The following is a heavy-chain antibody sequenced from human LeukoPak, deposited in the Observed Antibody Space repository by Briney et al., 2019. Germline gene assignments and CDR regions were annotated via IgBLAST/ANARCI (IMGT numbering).Heavy chain of an antibody. J-gene: IGHJ4*02. CDR1: GGSFSGYY. Sequence: SETLSLTCAVYGGSFSGYYWSWIRQPPGKGLEWIGEINHSGSTNYNPSLKSRVTISVDTSKNQFSLKLSSVAAADTAVYYCAGQVDYWGQGTLVTVSS. V-gene: IGHV4-34*01. CDR3: AGQVDY. CDR2: INHSGST.